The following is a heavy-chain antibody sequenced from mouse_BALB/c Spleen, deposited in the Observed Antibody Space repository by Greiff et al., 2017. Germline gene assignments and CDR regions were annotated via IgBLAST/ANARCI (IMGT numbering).Heavy chain of an antibody. CDR2: ISSGSSTI. V-gene: IGHV5-17*02. CDR1: GFTFSSFG. J-gene: IGHJ3*01. Sequence: EVKLEESGGGLVQPGGSRKLSCAASGFTFSSFGMHWVRQAPEKGLEWVAYISSGSSTIYYADTVKGRFTISRDNPKNTLFLQMTSLRSEDTAMYYCASTGTPFAYWGQGTLVTVSA. D-gene: IGHD4-1*02. CDR3: ASTGTPFAY.